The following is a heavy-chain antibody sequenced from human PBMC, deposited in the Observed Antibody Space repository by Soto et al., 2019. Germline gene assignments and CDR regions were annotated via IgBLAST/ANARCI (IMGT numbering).Heavy chain of an antibody. CDR1: GDSLNKSY. J-gene: IGHJ4*02. CDR3: ARDSYTFDD. D-gene: IGHD5-18*01. CDR2: LYYTGTT. Sequence: SEALCLTCAGSGDSLNKSYWSWIRQPPGKRLEWIGNLYYTGTTTYNPSLESRVTMSVDTSKNQFSLKLRSVTAADTAVYYCARDSYTFDDWGQGILVT. V-gene: IGHV4-59*01.